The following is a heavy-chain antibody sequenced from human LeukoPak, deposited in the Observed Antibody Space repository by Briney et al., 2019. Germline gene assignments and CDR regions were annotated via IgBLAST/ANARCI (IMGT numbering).Heavy chain of an antibody. D-gene: IGHD7-27*01. CDR2: ISSSSSYT. V-gene: IGHV3-11*05. CDR1: GFTLSDYY. CDR3: ARVPSNRAERDAFDI. J-gene: IGHJ3*02. Sequence: GGSLRLSCASYGFTLSDYYMSWIRQAGGRGREWVAYISSSSSYTNYADSVKGRFTIARDNAKNSLYLQMNSLRAEDTAVYYCARVPSNRAERDAFDIWGQGTMVTVSS.